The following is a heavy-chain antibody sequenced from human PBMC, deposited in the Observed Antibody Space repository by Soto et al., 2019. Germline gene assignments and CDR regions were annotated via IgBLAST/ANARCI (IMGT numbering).Heavy chain of an antibody. D-gene: IGHD3-22*01. Sequence: EGSLRLSCAASGFTVSSNYMSWVRQAPGKGLEWVSVIYSGGSTYYADSVKGRFTISRDNSKNTLYLQMNSLRAEDTAVYYCARAQTYYYDSSGYYFDYWGQGTLVTVSS. J-gene: IGHJ4*02. V-gene: IGHV3-53*01. CDR1: GFTVSSNY. CDR2: IYSGGST. CDR3: ARAQTYYYDSSGYYFDY.